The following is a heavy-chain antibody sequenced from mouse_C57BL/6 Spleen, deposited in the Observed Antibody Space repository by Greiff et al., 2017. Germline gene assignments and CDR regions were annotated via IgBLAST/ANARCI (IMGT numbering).Heavy chain of an antibody. D-gene: IGHD2-4*01. Sequence: EVHLMESGPGMVKPSQSLSLTCTVTGYSITSGYDWHWIRHFPGNKLEWMGYISYSGSTNYNPSLKSRISITHDTSKNHFFLKLNSVTTEDTATYYCARSGDYAWFAYWGQGTLVTVSA. J-gene: IGHJ3*01. CDR3: ARSGDYAWFAY. V-gene: IGHV3-1*01. CDR1: GYSITSGYD. CDR2: ISYSGST.